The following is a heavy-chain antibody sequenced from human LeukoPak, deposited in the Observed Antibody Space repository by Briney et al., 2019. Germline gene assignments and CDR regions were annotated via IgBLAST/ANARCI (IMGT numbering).Heavy chain of an antibody. J-gene: IGHJ4*02. V-gene: IGHV3-30*02. CDR1: GFTFSSYG. Sequence: GGSLRLSCAASGFTFSSYGMHWVRQAPGKGLEWVAFIRYDGSNKYYADSVKGRFTISRDNSKNTPYLQMNSLRAEDTAVYYCAKIPHSSGWYSVDYWGQGTLVTVSS. CDR2: IRYDGSNK. CDR3: AKIPHSSGWYSVDY. D-gene: IGHD6-19*01.